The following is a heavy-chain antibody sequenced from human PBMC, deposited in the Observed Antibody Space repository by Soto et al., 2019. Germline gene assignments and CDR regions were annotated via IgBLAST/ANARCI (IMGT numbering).Heavy chain of an antibody. CDR2: IIPIFGTA. V-gene: IGHV1-69*13. CDR1: GGTFSSYA. J-gene: IGHJ3*02. Sequence: RASVKVSCKASGGTFSSYAISWVRQAPGQGLEWMGGIIPIFGTANYAQKFQGRVTITADESTSTAYMELSSLRSEDTAVYYCARRGGARRLLIWGQGKMVTVSS. CDR3: ARRGGARRLLI.